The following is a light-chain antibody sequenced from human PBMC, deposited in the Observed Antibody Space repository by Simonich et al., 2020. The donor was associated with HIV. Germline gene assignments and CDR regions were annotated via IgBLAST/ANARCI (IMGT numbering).Light chain of an antibody. J-gene: IGKJ1*01. V-gene: IGKV3-15*01. Sequence: EIVLTQSPATLSVSPGERATLSCRASQSVSSNLAWYQQKPGQAPRLLISGASTRATGIPARFSGSGSGTEFTLTISSLQSEDFAVYYCQQYNNWSPTFGQGTKVEIK. CDR2: GAS. CDR3: QQYNNWSPT. CDR1: QSVSSN.